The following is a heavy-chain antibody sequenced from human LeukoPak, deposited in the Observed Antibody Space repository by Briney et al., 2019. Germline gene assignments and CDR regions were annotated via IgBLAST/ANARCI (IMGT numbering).Heavy chain of an antibody. J-gene: IGHJ4*02. CDR2: ISPNSGGA. D-gene: IGHD3-3*01. CDR1: GYTFTDYY. V-gene: IGHV1-2*02. CDR3: ATKSSGYYMY. Sequence: ASVKVSFKASGYTFTDYYMHWVRQAPGQGLEWMGWISPNSGGAKYAQKFQGRVTMTRDTSISTAYMELSGLRSDDTAVYYCATKSSGYYMYWGQGTLVTVSS.